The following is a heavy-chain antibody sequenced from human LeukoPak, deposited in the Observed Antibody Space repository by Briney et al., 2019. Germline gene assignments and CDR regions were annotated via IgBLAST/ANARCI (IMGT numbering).Heavy chain of an antibody. J-gene: IGHJ4*02. Sequence: GGSLRLSCAASGFTFSSYEMNWVRQAPGKGLEWVSYISSSGSTIYYADSVKGRFTISRDNAKNSLYLQMNSLRSDDTAVYYCARDPGYSYGPYYFDYWGQGTLVTVSS. CDR3: ARDPGYSYGPYYFDY. D-gene: IGHD5-18*01. CDR1: GFTFSSYE. CDR2: ISSSGSTI. V-gene: IGHV3-48*03.